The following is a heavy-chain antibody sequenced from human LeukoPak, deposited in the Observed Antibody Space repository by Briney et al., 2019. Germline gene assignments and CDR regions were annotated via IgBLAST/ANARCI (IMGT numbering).Heavy chain of an antibody. CDR3: ARGPRIAAAGIRITGSGD. J-gene: IGHJ4*02. CDR2: INPNSGGT. D-gene: IGHD6-13*01. CDR1: GYTFTGYY. Sequence: GASVKVSCKASGYTFTGYYMHWVRQAPGQGLEWMGWINPNSGGTNYAQKFQGRVTMTRDTSISTAYMELSRLRSDDTAVYYCARGPRIAAAGIRITGSGDWGQGTLVTVSS. V-gene: IGHV1-2*02.